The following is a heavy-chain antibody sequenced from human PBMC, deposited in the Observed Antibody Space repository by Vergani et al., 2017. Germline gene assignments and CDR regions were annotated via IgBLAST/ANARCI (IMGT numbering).Heavy chain of an antibody. CDR1: GYTFTAYY. D-gene: IGHD6-13*01. CDR2: ISPDGFST. Sequence: QVQLVQSGAEVGKPGASVKISCKASGYTFTAYYIHWVRQAPEQGLEWVGVISPDGFSTFYAQKFQGRVTITRDTSTSTVYVEVTSLRSDDTAVYYCARDMYSSSRPYYFDYWGQGTLVTVSS. J-gene: IGHJ4*02. V-gene: IGHV1-46*01. CDR3: ARDMYSSSRPYYFDY.